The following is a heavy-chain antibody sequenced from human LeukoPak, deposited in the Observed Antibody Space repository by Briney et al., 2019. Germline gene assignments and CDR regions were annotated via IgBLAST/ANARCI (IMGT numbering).Heavy chain of an antibody. J-gene: IGHJ4*02. CDR2: IYSGGNT. CDR1: GFTVSSNS. D-gene: IGHD2/OR15-2a*01. Sequence: PGGSLRLSCAASGFTVSSNSMSWVRQAPGKGLEWVSVIYSGGNTLYADSVKGRFTISRDNSKNTLYLQMNSLRAEDTAVYYCATGSNSHYPNWGQGTVVTVSS. V-gene: IGHV3-66*01. CDR3: ATGSNSHYPN.